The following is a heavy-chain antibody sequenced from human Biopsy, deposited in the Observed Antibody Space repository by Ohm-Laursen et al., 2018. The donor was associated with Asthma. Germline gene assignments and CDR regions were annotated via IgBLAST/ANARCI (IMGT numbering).Heavy chain of an antibody. CDR3: ARSDCGSGGYCYIPFYF. CDR1: GFTFSSYG. D-gene: IGHD2-21*02. V-gene: IGHV3-30*03. CDR2: ISNDGSSK. J-gene: IGHJ4*02. Sequence: SLRLSCAASGFTFSSYGMHWVRQAPGKGLEWVALISNDGSSKYYADSVKGRFTISRDIFKNTLYLQMNSLRAEDTAVYYCARSDCGSGGYCYIPFYFWGQGTLVTVSS.